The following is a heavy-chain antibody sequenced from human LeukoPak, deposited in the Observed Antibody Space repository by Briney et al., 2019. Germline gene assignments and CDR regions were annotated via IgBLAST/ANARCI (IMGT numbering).Heavy chain of an antibody. J-gene: IGHJ3*02. CDR2: INQDGTKK. V-gene: IGHV3-7*01. D-gene: IGHD3-22*01. Sequence: GGSLRLSCSASGIIFSNYWMTWVRQAPGKGPEWVANINQDGTKKNLVDSAKGRFTISRDNAENSLFLQMNSLGAEDTAVYYCARDRSPHSGGFYIDAFGIWGRGTMVTVSS. CDR1: GIIFSNYW. CDR3: ARDRSPHSGGFYIDAFGI.